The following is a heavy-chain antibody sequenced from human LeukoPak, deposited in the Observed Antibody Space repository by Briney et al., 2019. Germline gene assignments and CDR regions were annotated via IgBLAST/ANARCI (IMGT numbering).Heavy chain of an antibody. CDR3: AKDEGAYSYGSHGLDFDY. CDR2: ISSSGSAI. J-gene: IGHJ4*02. CDR1: GFTFSDYY. Sequence: GGSLRLSCAASGFTFSDYYMNWIRQAPGKGLEWLSYISSSGSAIYYADSVKGRFTISRDNSKNTLYLQMNSLRAEDTAVYYCAKDEGAYSYGSHGLDFDYWGQGTLVTVSS. D-gene: IGHD5-18*01. V-gene: IGHV3-11*04.